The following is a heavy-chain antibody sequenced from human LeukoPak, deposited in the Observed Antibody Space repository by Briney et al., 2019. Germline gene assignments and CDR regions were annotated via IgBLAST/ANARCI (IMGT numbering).Heavy chain of an antibody. D-gene: IGHD4/OR15-4a*01. J-gene: IGHJ4*01. Sequence: GAAVKLSCKASGYTFTGFYMHWVRQAPGQGLECMGWINPKSGDTHYAQTFEGRVTMTRDTSITTAYMELTRLRSDDTAVYYCTRSEEVLSLDFWGHETLVTVSS. CDR1: GYTFTGFY. V-gene: IGHV1-2*02. CDR3: TRSEEVLSLDF. CDR2: INPKSGDT.